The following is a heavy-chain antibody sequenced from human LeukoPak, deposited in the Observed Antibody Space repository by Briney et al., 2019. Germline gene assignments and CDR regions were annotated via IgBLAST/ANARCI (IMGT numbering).Heavy chain of an antibody. J-gene: IGHJ4*02. CDR2: IRYDGSNK. D-gene: IGHD2-2*01. V-gene: IGHV3-30*02. Sequence: GGSLRLSCAASGFTFSSYGMHWVRQTPGKGLAWVAFIRYDGSNKYYADSVKGRFTISRDNSKNTLYLQMNSLRAEDTAVYYCAKDPRNIVVVPAAISWGQGTLVTVSS. CDR3: AKDPRNIVVVPAAIS. CDR1: GFTFSSYG.